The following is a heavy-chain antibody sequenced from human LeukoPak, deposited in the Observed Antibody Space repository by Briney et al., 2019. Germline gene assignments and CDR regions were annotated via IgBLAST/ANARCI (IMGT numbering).Heavy chain of an antibody. CDR2: ITGSGDYT. CDR1: GFTFSSSA. Sequence: GGSLRLSCAASGFTFSSSAMGWVRQAPGKGLEWVSSITGSGDYTYYADSVKGRFTISRDNSKNTLYLQMNSLRAEDTAVYYCANKPAGFDPWGQGTLVTVSS. D-gene: IGHD1-14*01. CDR3: ANKPAGFDP. J-gene: IGHJ5*02. V-gene: IGHV3-23*01.